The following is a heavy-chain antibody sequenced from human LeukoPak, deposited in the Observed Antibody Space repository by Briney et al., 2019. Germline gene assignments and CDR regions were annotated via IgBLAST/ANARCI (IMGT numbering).Heavy chain of an antibody. J-gene: IGHJ6*02. Sequence: PSETLSLTCDVFGGSFTDYFWTWIRQSPGKGLEWSGEINDYTGNTNYNPSLNSRVSISLEKSKNHFSLELRSVTAADTAVYYCARGRIAKIVVVHSFHYGMDVWGQGTTVTVSS. CDR3: ARGRIAKIVVVHSFHYGMDV. CDR2: INDYTGNT. CDR1: GGSFTDYF. V-gene: IGHV4-34*01. D-gene: IGHD3-22*01.